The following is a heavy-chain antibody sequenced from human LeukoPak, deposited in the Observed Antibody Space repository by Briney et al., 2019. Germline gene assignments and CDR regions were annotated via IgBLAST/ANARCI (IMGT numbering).Heavy chain of an antibody. CDR3: ARDPATLGLSLDY. Sequence: SGGSLRLSCAASGFTFSSYGMHWVRQAPGKGLEWVAFIRYDGSNKYYADSVKGRFTISRDNAKNSLYLQMNSLRAEDTAVYYCARDPATLGLSLDYWGQGTLVTVSS. J-gene: IGHJ4*02. CDR1: GFTFSSYG. CDR2: IRYDGSNK. D-gene: IGHD3-22*01. V-gene: IGHV3-30*02.